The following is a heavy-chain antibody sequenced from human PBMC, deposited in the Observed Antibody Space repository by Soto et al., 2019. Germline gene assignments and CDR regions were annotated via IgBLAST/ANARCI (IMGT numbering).Heavy chain of an antibody. V-gene: IGHV4-31*03. Sequence: SETLSLTCSVSGGSINSASYHWSWLRQHPGKGLEFIGYIFYTGSTYYNPSLETRVTIPVDTSKNHVSLRLNAVTAADTAVYYCARLDYGDSAFDSWGRGTLVTVSS. CDR1: GGSINSASYH. CDR2: IFYTGST. J-gene: IGHJ4*02. D-gene: IGHD4-17*01. CDR3: ARLDYGDSAFDS.